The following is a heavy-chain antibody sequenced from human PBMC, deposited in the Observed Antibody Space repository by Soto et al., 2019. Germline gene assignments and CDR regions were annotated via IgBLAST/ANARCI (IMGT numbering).Heavy chain of an antibody. V-gene: IGHV4-4*07. Sequence: QVQLQESGPGLVKSSETLSLTCAVSGGSISSYYWSWVRQPAGKGLEWIGHISATGNTKYNPSLKSRVTMSIDTSKNQLSLRLTSLTAADTALYFCARSSVAGPEYFQFWGQGTLVTVSS. CDR2: ISATGNT. CDR3: ARSSVAGPEYFQF. J-gene: IGHJ1*01. CDR1: GGSISSYY. D-gene: IGHD6-19*01.